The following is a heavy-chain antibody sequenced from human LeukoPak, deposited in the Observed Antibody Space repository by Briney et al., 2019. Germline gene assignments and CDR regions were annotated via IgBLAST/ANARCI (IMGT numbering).Heavy chain of an antibody. V-gene: IGHV4-59*01. CDR2: IYYSGNT. CDR3: AREVSGASEIDY. CDR1: GGSISTYY. Sequence: SETLSLTCTVSGGSISTYYWSWIRQPPGKGLEWIGDIYYSGNTNSNPSVRSRVTISVDTSKNQFSLKLGSVTAADTAVYYCAREVSGASEIDYWGQGTLVTVSS. J-gene: IGHJ4*02. D-gene: IGHD1-26*01.